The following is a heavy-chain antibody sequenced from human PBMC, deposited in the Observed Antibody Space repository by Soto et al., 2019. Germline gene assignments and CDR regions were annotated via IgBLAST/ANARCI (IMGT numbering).Heavy chain of an antibody. CDR3: VRDSGNGWKDY. Sequence: QVQLQESGPGLVKPSGTLSLTCAVSGGSISSTNWWNWVRQPPGKGLEWIGEIDHSGSTNYNPSLKSRVTMSVDKPKNQFSLQLSSVTAADAAVYYCVRDSGNGWKDYWGQGTLVTVSS. V-gene: IGHV4-4*02. D-gene: IGHD6-19*01. J-gene: IGHJ4*02. CDR1: GGSISSTNW. CDR2: IDHSGST.